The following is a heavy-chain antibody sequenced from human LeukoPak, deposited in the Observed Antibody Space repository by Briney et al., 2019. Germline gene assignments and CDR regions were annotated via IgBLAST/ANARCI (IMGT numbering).Heavy chain of an antibody. CDR1: GYSISSGYY. Sequence: PSETLSLTCTVSGYSISSGYYWGWIRQPPGKGLEWIGSIYHSGSTYYNPSLKSRVTISVDTSKNQFSLKLSSVTAADTAVYYCARDGDLLLWFGEVKLDMDVWGQGTTVTVSS. V-gene: IGHV4-38-2*02. J-gene: IGHJ6*02. CDR2: IYHSGST. CDR3: ARDGDLLLWFGEVKLDMDV. D-gene: IGHD3-10*01.